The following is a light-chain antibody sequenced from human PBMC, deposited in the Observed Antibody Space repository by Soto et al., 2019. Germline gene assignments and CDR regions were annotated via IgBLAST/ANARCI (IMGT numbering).Light chain of an antibody. CDR2: DAS. CDR1: QSVSSS. V-gene: IGKV3-11*01. Sequence: IVLTQSPATLSLSPGERATLSCRASQSVSSSLAWYQQKPGQAPWLLIYDASNRANGIPARFSGSGSGTDVTLTISSLEPEDFAVYYCQQSSNWPLTFGGGTQVEIK. J-gene: IGKJ4*01. CDR3: QQSSNWPLT.